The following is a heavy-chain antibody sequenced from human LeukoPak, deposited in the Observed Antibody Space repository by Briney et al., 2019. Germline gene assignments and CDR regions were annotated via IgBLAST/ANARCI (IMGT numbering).Heavy chain of an antibody. CDR3: ARESSRDGYNFRRLDY. CDR1: GGTFSSYA. J-gene: IGHJ4*02. Sequence: SVKVSCKASGGTFSSYAISWVRQAPGQGLEWMGRIIPIFGTANYAQKFQGRVTITTDESTSTAYMELSSLRSEDTAVYYCARESSRDGYNFRRLDYWGQGTLVTVSS. V-gene: IGHV1-69*05. D-gene: IGHD5-24*01. CDR2: IIPIFGTA.